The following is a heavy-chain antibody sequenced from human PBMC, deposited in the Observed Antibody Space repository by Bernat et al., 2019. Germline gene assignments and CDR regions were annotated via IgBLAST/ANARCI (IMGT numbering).Heavy chain of an antibody. Sequence: QVQLVESGGGVVQPGRSLRLSCAASGFTFSSYGMHWVRQAPGKGLEWVAVIWYDGSNKYYADSVKGRFTISRDNSKNTLYLQMNSLRAEDTAVYYFARRDYDGSGSPIELGYYYYYYYMDVWGKGTPVTVSS. CDR3: ARRDYDGSGSPIELGYYYYYYYMDV. J-gene: IGHJ6*03. D-gene: IGHD3-10*01. V-gene: IGHV3-33*01. CDR1: GFTFSSYG. CDR2: IWYDGSNK.